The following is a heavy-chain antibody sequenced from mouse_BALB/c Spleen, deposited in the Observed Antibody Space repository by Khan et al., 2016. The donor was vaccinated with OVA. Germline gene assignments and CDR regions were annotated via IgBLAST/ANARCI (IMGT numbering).Heavy chain of an antibody. CDR3: ARGGKGGFAY. V-gene: IGHV5-15*02. Sequence: EVELVESGGGLVQPGGSRKLSCAASGFTFSDYGMAWVRQAPGKGPEWVAFVSSLAYNFYYADTVTGRFTISRANAKNTLYREMSRRRSEDTAMYYCARGGKGGFAYWGQGTLVTVSA. CDR1: GFTFSDYG. CDR2: VSSLAYNF. J-gene: IGHJ3*01.